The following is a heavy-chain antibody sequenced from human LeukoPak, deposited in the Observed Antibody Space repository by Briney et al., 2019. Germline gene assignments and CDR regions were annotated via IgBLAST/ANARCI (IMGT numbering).Heavy chain of an antibody. CDR3: ARGPSAPRLLWFGELRRLWFDP. V-gene: IGHV1-8*02. CDR1: GGTFSSYA. D-gene: IGHD3-10*01. Sequence: GASVKVSCKASGGTFSSYAINWVRQATGQRLEWMGWMNPNSGNTGYAQKFQGRVTMTRNTSISTAYMELSSLRSEDTAVYYCARGPSAPRLLWFGELRRLWFDPWGQGTLVTVSS. J-gene: IGHJ5*02. CDR2: MNPNSGNT.